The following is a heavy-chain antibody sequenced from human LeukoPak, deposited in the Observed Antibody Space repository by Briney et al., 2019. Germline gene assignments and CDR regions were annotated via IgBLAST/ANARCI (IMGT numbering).Heavy chain of an antibody. Sequence: SQTLSLTCAISGDSVSSNSAAWNWIRQSPSRGLEWLGRTYYRSKWYNDYTVSVNSRISINPVTSKNQFSLQLKSVTPEDTAVYYCARFDYGAPDYWGQGTLVTVSS. CDR3: ARFDYGAPDY. CDR2: TYYRSKWYN. J-gene: IGHJ4*02. D-gene: IGHD3-16*01. CDR1: GDSVSSNSAA. V-gene: IGHV6-1*01.